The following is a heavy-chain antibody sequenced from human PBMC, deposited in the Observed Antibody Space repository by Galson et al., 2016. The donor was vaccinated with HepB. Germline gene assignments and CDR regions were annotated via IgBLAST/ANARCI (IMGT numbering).Heavy chain of an antibody. Sequence: SLRLSCAASGFTFSIYSIHWVRQAPGKGLEWVAVISYDGTKKYYADSVKGRLITSRDNSKNTLYLQLNSLRAEDTAVYYCAKDGGYCSDATCYYRNSWGQGTLVTVSS. CDR2: ISYDGTKK. CDR1: GFTFSIYS. J-gene: IGHJ4*02. D-gene: IGHD2-15*01. V-gene: IGHV3-30-3*01. CDR3: AKDGGYCSDATCYYRNS.